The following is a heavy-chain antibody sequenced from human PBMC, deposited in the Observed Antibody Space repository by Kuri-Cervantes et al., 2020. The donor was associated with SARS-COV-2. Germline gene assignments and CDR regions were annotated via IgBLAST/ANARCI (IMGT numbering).Heavy chain of an antibody. Sequence: LSLTCAASGFTFSSYSMNWVRQAPGKGLEWVSDISSTSRTIYYADSVKGRFTISRDNAKNSLYLQMNSLRDEDTAVYYCARVASGDGAWYFDLWGRGTRVTVSS. CDR3: ARVASGDGAWYFDL. CDR1: GFTFSSYS. CDR2: ISSTSRTI. J-gene: IGHJ2*01. V-gene: IGHV3-48*02. D-gene: IGHD7-27*01.